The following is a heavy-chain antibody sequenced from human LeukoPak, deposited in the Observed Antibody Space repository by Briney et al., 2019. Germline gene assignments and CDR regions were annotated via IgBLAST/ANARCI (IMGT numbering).Heavy chain of an antibody. J-gene: IGHJ6*02. D-gene: IGHD2-21*02. CDR1: GFTFSSYA. V-gene: IGHV3-30*04. Sequence: GGPLRLSCAASGFTFSSYAMHWVRQAPGKGLEWVAVISYDGSNKYYADSVKGRFTISRDNSRSTLYLQMNSLRVEDTAVYYCTKLGLLAYCGGDCRGMDVWGQGTTVTVSS. CDR3: TKLGLLAYCGGDCRGMDV. CDR2: ISYDGSNK.